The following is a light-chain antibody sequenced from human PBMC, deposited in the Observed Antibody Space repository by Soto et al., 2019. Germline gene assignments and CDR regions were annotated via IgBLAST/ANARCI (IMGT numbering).Light chain of an antibody. Sequence: QSVLTQPASVSGSPGQSITISCTGTSSDVGSYNLVSWYQQHPGKAPKLMIYEGSKRPSGVSNRFSGSKSGNTASLTLSGLQAEDEADHYCCSYAGSVVFGGGTKLTVL. CDR1: SSDVGSYNL. CDR2: EGS. V-gene: IGLV2-23*01. CDR3: CSYAGSVV. J-gene: IGLJ2*01.